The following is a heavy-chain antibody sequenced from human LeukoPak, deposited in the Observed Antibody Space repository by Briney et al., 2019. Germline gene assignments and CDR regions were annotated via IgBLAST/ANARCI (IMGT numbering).Heavy chain of an antibody. CDR2: ITPILGSA. Sequence: ASVKVSCKASGGTFSSHTISWVRQTPGQGLEWMGGITPILGSANYAQSFQGRVTMTADESTSTAYMELSSLRSEDTAVYYCATSSRTYSSTDYWGQGTLVTVSS. D-gene: IGHD6-13*01. J-gene: IGHJ4*02. CDR3: ATSSRTYSSTDY. CDR1: GGTFSSHT. V-gene: IGHV1-69*13.